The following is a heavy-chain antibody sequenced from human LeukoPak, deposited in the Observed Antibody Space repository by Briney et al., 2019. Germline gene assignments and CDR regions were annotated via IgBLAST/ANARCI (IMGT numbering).Heavy chain of an antibody. CDR1: GFIFSSYG. D-gene: IGHD2-2*01. CDR2: IRYDGSNK. J-gene: IGHJ4*02. CDR3: AKDPLGYCSSTNCYPGPPFDY. Sequence: GGSLRLSCAASGFIFSSYGMHWVRQAPGKGLEWVAFIRYDGSNKYYADSVKGRFTISRDNSKNTLYLQMNSLRAEDTAVYYCAKDPLGYCSSTNCYPGPPFDYWGQGTLVAVSS. V-gene: IGHV3-30*02.